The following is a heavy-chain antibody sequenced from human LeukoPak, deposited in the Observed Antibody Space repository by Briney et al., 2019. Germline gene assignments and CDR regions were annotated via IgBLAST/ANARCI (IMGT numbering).Heavy chain of an antibody. CDR3: ARDTRLEYSSGGRAFDY. CDR2: ISSSSSYI. CDR1: GFTFSSYS. Sequence: GGSLRLSCAASGFTFSSYSMNWVRQAPGKGLEWVSSISSSSSYIYYADSVKGRFTISRDNAKNSLYLQMNSLRAEDTAVYYCARDTRLEYSSGGRAFDYWGQGTLVTVSS. J-gene: IGHJ4*02. D-gene: IGHD6-25*01. V-gene: IGHV3-21*01.